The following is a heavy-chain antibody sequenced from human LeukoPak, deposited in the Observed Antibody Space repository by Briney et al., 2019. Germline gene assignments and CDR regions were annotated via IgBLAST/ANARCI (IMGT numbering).Heavy chain of an antibody. V-gene: IGHV3-21*01. CDR1: GFTFSSYS. J-gene: IGHJ4*02. CDR2: ISSSSSYI. CDR3: AREPDTAMVDPFDY. D-gene: IGHD5-18*01. Sequence: GGSLRLSCAASGFTFSSYSMNWVRQAPGKGLEWVSSISSSSSYIYYADSVKGRFTIPRDNAKNSLYLQMNSLRAEDTAVYYCAREPDTAMVDPFDYWGQGTLVTVSS.